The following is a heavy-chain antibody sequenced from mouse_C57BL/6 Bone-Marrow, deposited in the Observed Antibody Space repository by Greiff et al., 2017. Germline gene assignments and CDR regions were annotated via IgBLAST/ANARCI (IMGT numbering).Heavy chain of an antibody. D-gene: IGHD2-3*01. V-gene: IGHV1-9*01. Sequence: QVQLQQSGAELMKPGASVKLSCKATGYTFTGYWIEWVKQRPGHGLAWIGEILPGSGSTNYNEKFKGKATFTADTSSNTAYTQLSSLTTEDSAIYYCASSDGYYVPFAYWGQGTLVTVSA. CDR1: GYTFTGYW. CDR3: ASSDGYYVPFAY. J-gene: IGHJ3*01. CDR2: ILPGSGST.